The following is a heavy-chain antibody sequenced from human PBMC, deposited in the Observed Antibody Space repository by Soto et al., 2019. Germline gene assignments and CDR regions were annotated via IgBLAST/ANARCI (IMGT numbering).Heavy chain of an antibody. D-gene: IGHD2-15*01. Sequence: PGGSLRLSCAASGFTFSSYAMSWVRQAPGKGLEWVSAISGSGGSTYYADSVKGRFTISRDNSKNTLYLQMNSLRAEDTAVYYCAKVRGAIVVVVAATVDYWGQGTLVTVSS. V-gene: IGHV3-23*01. CDR2: ISGSGGST. J-gene: IGHJ4*02. CDR1: GFTFSSYA. CDR3: AKVRGAIVVVVAATVDY.